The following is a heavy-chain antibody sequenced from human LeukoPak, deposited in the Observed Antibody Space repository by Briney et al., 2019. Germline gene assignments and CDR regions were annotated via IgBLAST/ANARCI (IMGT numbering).Heavy chain of an antibody. CDR2: INSGGST. CDR1: GFTVSGNY. Sequence: GGSLRLSCAASGFTVSGNYMSWVRQAPGKGLEWVSVINSGGSTYYADSVKGRFTISRDNSKNTLYLQMNSLRAEDTALYYCAREEGYCSSTSCSNAFDIWGQGTMVTVSS. J-gene: IGHJ3*02. D-gene: IGHD2-2*01. V-gene: IGHV3-66*02. CDR3: AREEGYCSSTSCSNAFDI.